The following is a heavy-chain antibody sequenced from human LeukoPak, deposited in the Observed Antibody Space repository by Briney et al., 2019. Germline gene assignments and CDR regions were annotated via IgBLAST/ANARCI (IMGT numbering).Heavy chain of an antibody. CDR1: GFSLRTSGMC. V-gene: IGHV2-70*11. J-gene: IGHJ4*02. D-gene: IGHD6-13*01. CDR3: ARIRGSRYYFDY. CDR2: IDWDDDE. Sequence: ESGPPLFKPPQSLTLTSTFSGFSLRTSGMCVSWIRQPPGKALEWLSRIDWDDDEYYITSLKTRLTISKDTSKKQVVLTMTNMDPVDTATYYCARIRGSRYYFDYWGQGTLVTVSS.